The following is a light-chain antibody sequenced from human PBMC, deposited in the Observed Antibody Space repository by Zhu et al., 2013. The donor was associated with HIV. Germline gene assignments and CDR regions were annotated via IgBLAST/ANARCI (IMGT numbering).Light chain of an antibody. J-gene: IGKJ5*01. CDR3: QQLIDYPIT. CDR1: QGIGRF. V-gene: IGKV1-9*01. Sequence: IQLTQSPSSLSASVGDRVTITCRPSQGIGRFLAWYQQRAGKAPKLLIYGASILHTGVPSRFSGSGSGTDFTLTISTLQPEDFATYYCQQLIDYPITFGQGTRLEI. CDR2: GAS.